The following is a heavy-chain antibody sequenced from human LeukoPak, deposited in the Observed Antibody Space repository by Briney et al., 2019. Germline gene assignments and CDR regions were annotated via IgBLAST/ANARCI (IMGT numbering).Heavy chain of an antibody. CDR2: IGTAGDT. CDR1: GFTFSSYD. J-gene: IGHJ6*02. D-gene: IGHD2-2*02. Sequence: GGSLRLSCAASGFTFSSYDMHWVRHATGKGLEWVSAIGTAGDTYYPGSVKGRFTISRENAKNTLYLQMHSLRAGDTAVYYCARDRRYCSSTSCNTGPYYYYGMDVWGQGTTVTVSS. CDR3: ARDRRYCSSTSCNTGPYYYYGMDV. V-gene: IGHV3-13*01.